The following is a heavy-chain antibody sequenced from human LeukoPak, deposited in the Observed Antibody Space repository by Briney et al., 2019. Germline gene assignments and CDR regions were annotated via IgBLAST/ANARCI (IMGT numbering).Heavy chain of an antibody. Sequence: SETLSLTCAVYGGSFSGYYWSWIRQPPGKGLEWIGEINHSGSTNYNPSLKSRVTIPVDTSKNQFSLKLSSVTAADTAVYYCAVGRVTTDYWGQGTLVTVSS. V-gene: IGHV4-34*01. CDR3: AVGRVTTDY. J-gene: IGHJ4*02. D-gene: IGHD4-11*01. CDR2: INHSGST. CDR1: GGSFSGYY.